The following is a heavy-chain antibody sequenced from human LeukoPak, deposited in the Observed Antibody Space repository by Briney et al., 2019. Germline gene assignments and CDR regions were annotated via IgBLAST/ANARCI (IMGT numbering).Heavy chain of an antibody. CDR2: IYYSGST. V-gene: IGHV4-39*07. CDR3: ARVRPSPSTYGSGSYYNYFDY. Sequence: SETLSLTCTVSGGSISSSSYYWGWIRQPPGKGLEWIGSIYYSGSTYYNPSLKSRVTISVDTSKNQFSLKLSSVTAADTAVYYCARVRPSPSTYGSGSYYNYFDYWGQGTLVTVSS. CDR1: GGSISSSSYY. J-gene: IGHJ4*02. D-gene: IGHD3-10*01.